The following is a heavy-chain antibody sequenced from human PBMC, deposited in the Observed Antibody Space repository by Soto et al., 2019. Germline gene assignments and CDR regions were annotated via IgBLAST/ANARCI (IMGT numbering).Heavy chain of an antibody. D-gene: IGHD6-6*01. Sequence: GGSLRLSCAASGFSFSSFAMNWVRQAPGKGLEWGSIISGSADSTFYADSVKGRFTISRDNSKSTLELQINSLRAEDTAVYYCARDRSSPRARTLMDVWGKGTTVTVSS. J-gene: IGHJ6*03. V-gene: IGHV3-23*01. CDR1: GFSFSSFA. CDR3: ARDRSSPRARTLMDV. CDR2: ISGSADST.